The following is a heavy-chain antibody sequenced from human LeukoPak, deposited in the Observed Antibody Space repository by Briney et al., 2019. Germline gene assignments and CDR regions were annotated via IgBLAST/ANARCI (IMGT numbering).Heavy chain of an antibody. CDR2: IYHSGST. D-gene: IGHD3-10*01. CDR3: ARDWGEKIWFGESYNWFDP. CDR1: GYSISSGYY. Sequence: PSETLSLTCAVSGYSISSGYYWGWIRQPPGKVLEWIGSIYHSGSTYYNPSLKSRVTISVDTSKNQFSLKLSSVTAADTAVYYCARDWGEKIWFGESYNWFDPWGQGTLVTVSS. V-gene: IGHV4-38-2*02. J-gene: IGHJ5*02.